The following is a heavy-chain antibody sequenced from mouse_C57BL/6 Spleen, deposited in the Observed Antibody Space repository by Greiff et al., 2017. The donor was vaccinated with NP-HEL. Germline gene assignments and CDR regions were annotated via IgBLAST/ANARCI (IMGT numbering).Heavy chain of an antibody. CDR2: INPSTGGT. Sequence: VQLQQSGPELVKPGASVKISCKASGYSFTGYYMNWVKQSPEKSLEWIGEINPSTGGTTYNQKFKAKATLTVDKSSSTAYMQLKSLTSEDSAVYYCARSSDSSGWAWFADWGQGTLVTVSA. D-gene: IGHD3-2*02. CDR3: ARSSDSSGWAWFAD. CDR1: GYSFTGYY. J-gene: IGHJ3*01. V-gene: IGHV1-42*01.